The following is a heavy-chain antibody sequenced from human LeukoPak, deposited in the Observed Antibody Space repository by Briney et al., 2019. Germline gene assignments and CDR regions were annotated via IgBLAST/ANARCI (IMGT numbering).Heavy chain of an antibody. CDR1: SGSISSYF. D-gene: IGHD3-22*01. CDR3: ARDYYDSSGYYGRGGFYYMDV. V-gene: IGHV4-4*07. CDR2: IYTSGST. Sequence: SETLSLTCTVSSGSISSYFWSWIRQPAGKGLEWLGRIYTSGSTNYNPPLKSRVTISIDKSKNQFSLKLSSVTAADTAVYYCARDYYDSSGYYGRGGFYYMDVWGKGTTVTVSS. J-gene: IGHJ6*03.